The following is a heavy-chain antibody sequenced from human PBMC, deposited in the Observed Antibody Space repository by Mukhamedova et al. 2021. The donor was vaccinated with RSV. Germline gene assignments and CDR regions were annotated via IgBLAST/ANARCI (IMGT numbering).Heavy chain of an antibody. V-gene: IGHV3-23*01. J-gene: IGHJ6*03. Sequence: YYADSVKGRFTISRDNSKNTPYLQLNSVRAEDTAVYYCAKVFTHNYHSHYYMDVWGKGTTVTVSS. D-gene: IGHD5-24*01. CDR3: AKVFTHNYHSHYYMDV.